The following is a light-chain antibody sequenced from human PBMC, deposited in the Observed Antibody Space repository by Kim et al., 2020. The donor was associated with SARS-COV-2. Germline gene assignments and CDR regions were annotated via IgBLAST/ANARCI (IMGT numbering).Light chain of an antibody. V-gene: IGLV2-14*04. J-gene: IGLJ1*01. CDR3: SSYTISITYV. CDR1: SNVGGGNNY. CDR2: DVS. Sequence: GQSITISSAGTSNVGGGNNYVSWYQQPPSKVPKLMIYDVSQRPSGVSNRFAGSKSGNTASMTIAGLQAEDEADYYCSSYTISITYVFGTGTKVTVL.